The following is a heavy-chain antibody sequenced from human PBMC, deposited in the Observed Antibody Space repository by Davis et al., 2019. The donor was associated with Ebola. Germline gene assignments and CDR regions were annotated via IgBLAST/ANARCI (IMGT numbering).Heavy chain of an antibody. CDR2: IIPIFGTA. CDR3: ARETGLRSYGMDV. D-gene: IGHD7-27*01. V-gene: IGHV1-69*13. J-gene: IGHJ6*02. CDR1: GGIFSSYA. Sequence: SVKVSCKASGGIFSSYAISWVRQAPGQGLEWMGGIIPIFGTANYAQKFQGRVTITADESTSTAYMELSSLRSEDTAVYYCARETGLRSYGMDVWGQGTTVTVSS.